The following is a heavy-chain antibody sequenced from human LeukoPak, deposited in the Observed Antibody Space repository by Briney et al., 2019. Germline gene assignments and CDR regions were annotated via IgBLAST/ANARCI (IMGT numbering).Heavy chain of an antibody. J-gene: IGHJ6*02. V-gene: IGHV1-69*13. CDR3: ARATPGGTYYYYYYGMDV. Sequence: GASVKVSCKASGGTFSSYAISWVRQAPGQGLEWMGGIIPIFGTANYAQKFQGRVTITADESTSTAYMELSSLRSEDTAVYYCARATPGGTYYYYYYGMDVWGQGTTVTVSS. CDR1: GGTFSSYA. D-gene: IGHD1-14*01. CDR2: IIPIFGTA.